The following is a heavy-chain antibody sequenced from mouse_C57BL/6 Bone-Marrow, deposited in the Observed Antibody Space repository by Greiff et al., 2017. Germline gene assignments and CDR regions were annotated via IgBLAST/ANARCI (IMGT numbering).Heavy chain of an antibody. J-gene: IGHJ4*01. CDR1: GFTFSDYY. CDR2: ISNGGGST. D-gene: IGHD2-10*01. CDR3: ASPYFYAMDY. Sequence: EVKVEESGGGLVQPGGSLKLSCAASGFTFSDYYMYWVRQTPEKRLEWVAYISNGGGSTYYPDTVKGRFTISRDNAKNTLYLQMSRLKSEDTAMYYCASPYFYAMDYWGQGTSVTVSS. V-gene: IGHV5-12*01.